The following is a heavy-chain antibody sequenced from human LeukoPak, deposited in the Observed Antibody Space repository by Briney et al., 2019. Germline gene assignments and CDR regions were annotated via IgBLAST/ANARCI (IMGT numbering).Heavy chain of an antibody. D-gene: IGHD3-22*01. J-gene: IGHJ6*03. V-gene: IGHV3-11*04. CDR2: ISSSGSTI. CDR1: GFTFSSYW. Sequence: PGGSLRLSCAASGFTFSSYWMSWVRQAPGKGLEWVSYISSSGSTIYYADSVKGRFTISRDNAKNSLYLQMNSLRAEDTAVYYCARGHYYDSSGYYSHYYMDVWGKGTTVTVSS. CDR3: ARGHYYDSSGYYSHYYMDV.